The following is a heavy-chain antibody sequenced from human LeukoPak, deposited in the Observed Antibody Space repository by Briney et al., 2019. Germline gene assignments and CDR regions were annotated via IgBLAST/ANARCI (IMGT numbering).Heavy chain of an antibody. Sequence: GGSLRLSCAASGFTFSNYWMSWVRQAPGKGLEWVANIKQDGSKRNYVGAVNGRFTISRDNARNSLYLQMNSLRVEDTAVYYCARAITLAPGFTKSRTYYFDYWGQGTLVTVSS. D-gene: IGHD1-20*01. CDR1: GFTFSNYW. CDR3: ARAITLAPGFTKSRTYYFDY. V-gene: IGHV3-7*01. J-gene: IGHJ4*02. CDR2: IKQDGSKR.